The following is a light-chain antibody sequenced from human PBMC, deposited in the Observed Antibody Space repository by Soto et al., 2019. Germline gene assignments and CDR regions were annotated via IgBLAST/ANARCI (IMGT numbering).Light chain of an antibody. Sequence: QLVLTQPPSASASLGASVKLTCTLSSGHNSYAIAWHQQQPEKGPRYLMKLNSDGSHSKGYGIPDRFSGSSSGAERYLTISSLQSEDEADYYCQTWSTDIRVFGGGTKLTVL. CDR3: QTWSTDIRV. V-gene: IGLV4-69*01. J-gene: IGLJ3*02. CDR2: LNSDGSH. CDR1: SGHNSYA.